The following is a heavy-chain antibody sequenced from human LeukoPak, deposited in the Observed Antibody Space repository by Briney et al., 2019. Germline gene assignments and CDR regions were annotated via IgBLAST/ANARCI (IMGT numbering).Heavy chain of an antibody. CDR2: ISNSGTAT. V-gene: IGHV3-48*03. J-gene: IGHJ4*02. CDR3: ARERTAVSDY. Sequence: GGSLRLSCAASGFTFSSYAFNWVRQAPGKGLEWVSFISNSGTATHYADSVKGRFSISRDSARNSVYLQMNSLRVEDTAVYYCARERTAVSDYWGQGTPVTVSS. CDR1: GFTFSSYA. D-gene: IGHD5/OR15-5a*01.